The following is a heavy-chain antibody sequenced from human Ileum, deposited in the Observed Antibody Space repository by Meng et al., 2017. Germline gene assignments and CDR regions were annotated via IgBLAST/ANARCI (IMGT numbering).Heavy chain of an antibody. CDR3: ATNKNKKIDY. CDR2: IFHTGST. V-gene: IGHV4-4*02. J-gene: IGHJ4*02. D-gene: IGHD2/OR15-2a*01. Sequence: QVQLPESGPGLVEPSGTLSLTCVVSGDSISSSNWWNWVRQPPGKGLEWIGEIFHTGSTNYNPSLKSRVTISADKSKNQFSLNLSSVTAADTAVYYCATNKNKKIDYWGQGTLVTASS. CDR1: GDSISSSNW.